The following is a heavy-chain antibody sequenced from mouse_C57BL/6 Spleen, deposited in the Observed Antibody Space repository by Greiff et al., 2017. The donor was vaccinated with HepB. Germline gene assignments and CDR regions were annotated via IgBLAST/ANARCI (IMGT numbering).Heavy chain of an antibody. D-gene: IGHD1-1*01. CDR3: VSWCGGFYYSSIYGDYAMDY. V-gene: IGHV7-3*01. Sequence: EVKLMESGGGLVQPGGSLSLSCAASGFTFTDYYMSWVRQPPGKALEWLGFIRNKANGYTTEYSASVKGRFTISRDNSQSILYLQMNALRAEDSATYSCVSWCGGFYYSSIYGDYAMDYWGQGTSVTVSS. CDR2: IRNKANGYTT. CDR1: GFTFTDYY. J-gene: IGHJ4*01.